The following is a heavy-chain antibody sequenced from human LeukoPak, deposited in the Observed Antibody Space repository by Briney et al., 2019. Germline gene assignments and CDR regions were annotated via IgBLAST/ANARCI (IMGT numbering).Heavy chain of an antibody. D-gene: IGHD4-23*01. CDR2: IYYSGST. Sequence: SETLSLTCTVSGGSISSYYWSWIRQPPGKGLEWIGYIYYSGSTNYNPSLKSRVTISVDTSKNQFSLKLNSVTAADTAVYYCARESGYGGTTRGYYYYMDVWGKGTTVTVSS. CDR3: ARESGYGGTTRGYYYYMDV. V-gene: IGHV4-59*01. CDR1: GGSISSYY. J-gene: IGHJ6*03.